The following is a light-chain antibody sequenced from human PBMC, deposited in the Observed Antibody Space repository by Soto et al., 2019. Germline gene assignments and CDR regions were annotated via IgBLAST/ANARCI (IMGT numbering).Light chain of an antibody. CDR1: RSDVGDYNY. V-gene: IGLV2-8*01. Sequence: QSALTQPPSASGTPGQSVTIPCTGTRSDVGDYNYVSWYQQHPGKAPKLVIYEVSRRPSGVPDRFSGSKSGNTASLTVSGLQAEDEADYYCSSNAGRNNLVFGGGTKLTVL. CDR2: EVS. CDR3: SSNAGRNNLV. J-gene: IGLJ2*01.